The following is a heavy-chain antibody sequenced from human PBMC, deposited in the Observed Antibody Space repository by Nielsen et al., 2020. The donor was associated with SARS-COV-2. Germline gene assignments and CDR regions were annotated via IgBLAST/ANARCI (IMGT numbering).Heavy chain of an antibody. Sequence: SETLSLTCAVYGGSFSGYYWSWIRQPPGKGLEWIGYIYYSGSTYYNPSLKSRVTISVDTSKNQFSLKLSSVTAADTAVYYCARATMIVVVISAFDIWGQGTMVTVSS. J-gene: IGHJ3*02. CDR2: IYYSGST. D-gene: IGHD3-22*01. CDR3: ARATMIVVVISAFDI. V-gene: IGHV4-34*09. CDR1: GGSFSGYY.